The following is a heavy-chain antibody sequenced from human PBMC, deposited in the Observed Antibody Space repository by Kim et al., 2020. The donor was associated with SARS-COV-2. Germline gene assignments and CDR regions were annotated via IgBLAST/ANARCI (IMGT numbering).Heavy chain of an antibody. CDR3: LAEIGSRSFDH. Sequence: GGSLRLSCAASGFTFSAHALHWVRQAPGKGLEWVAHIAYDGSHISYPDSVKGRFIISRDNTKYTLFLQMNSLRPEDTAVYYCLAEIGSRSFDHWGQGTLVPLS. D-gene: IGHD3-10*01. CDR2: IAYDGSHI. J-gene: IGHJ4*02. V-gene: IGHV3-30*04. CDR1: GFTFSAHA.